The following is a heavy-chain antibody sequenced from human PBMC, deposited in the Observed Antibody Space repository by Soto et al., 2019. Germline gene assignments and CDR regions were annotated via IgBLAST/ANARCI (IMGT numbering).Heavy chain of an antibody. Sequence: ASVKVSCKASGYTFIAYYMHWVRQAPGQGLEWMGWINPNNGGTNYAQKFQGRVTMTSDTSISTAYMELSRVRSDDTAVYYCARDGSNDSSGYYSPHFDYWGQGALVTVSS. V-gene: IGHV1-2*02. J-gene: IGHJ4*02. CDR1: GYTFIAYY. CDR3: ARDGSNDSSGYYSPHFDY. CDR2: INPNNGGT. D-gene: IGHD3-22*01.